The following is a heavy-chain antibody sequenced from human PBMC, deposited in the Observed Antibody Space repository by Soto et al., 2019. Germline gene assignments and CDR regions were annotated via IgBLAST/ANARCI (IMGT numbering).Heavy chain of an antibody. V-gene: IGHV3-23*01. D-gene: IGHD6-6*01. Sequence: EVQLLDSGGGLVQPGGSLRLSCAASGFTFSSYAMSWVRQAPGKGLEWVSAISGSAITTYYADSVKGRFTISRDNSKNTVYLQMNSLRAEDTVIYYCAKVIVARGGMDVWGRGTTVTVSS. CDR1: GFTFSSYA. J-gene: IGHJ6*02. CDR3: AKVIVARGGMDV. CDR2: ISGSAITT.